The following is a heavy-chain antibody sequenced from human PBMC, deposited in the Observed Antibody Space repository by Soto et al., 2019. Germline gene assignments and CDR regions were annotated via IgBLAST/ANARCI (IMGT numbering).Heavy chain of an antibody. CDR2: IDSSSSYI. CDR1: GFTFSNYF. V-gene: IGHV3-21*01. CDR3: ARDRSVDTAMVDY. J-gene: IGHJ4*02. Sequence: EVQLVESGGGLVKPGGSLRLSCAASGFTFSNYFMNWVRQAPGKGLEWVSSIDSSSSYIYYADSVKGRFTISRDNAKNSLYLQMNSRRAEDTAVYYCARDRSVDTAMVDYWGQGTLVTVSS. D-gene: IGHD5-18*01.